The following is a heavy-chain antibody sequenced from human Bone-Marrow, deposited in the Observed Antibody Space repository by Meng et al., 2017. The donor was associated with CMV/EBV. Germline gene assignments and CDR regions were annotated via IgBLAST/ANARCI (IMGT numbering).Heavy chain of an antibody. CDR2: TYYRSKWGT. Sequence: SQTLSLTCAIPGDSVSSDSAAWQWIRQSPSRGLEWLGRTYYRSKWGTDYGVSVKSRITITSDTSKNQFSLHLNSVTPEDTAVYYCARAVGAGKGWFDPWGQGTLVTVSS. V-gene: IGHV6-1*01. J-gene: IGHJ5*02. D-gene: IGHD1-26*01. CDR3: ARAVGAGKGWFDP. CDR1: GDSVSSDSAA.